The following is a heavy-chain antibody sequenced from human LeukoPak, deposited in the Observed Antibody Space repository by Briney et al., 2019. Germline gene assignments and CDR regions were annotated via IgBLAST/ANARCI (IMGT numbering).Heavy chain of an antibody. J-gene: IGHJ3*01. Sequence: SVQVSCKASGGTFSSYAISWVRQAPGQGLQWMGGIIPIFGTANYAQKFQGRVTITADESTSTAYMELSSLRSEDTAVYYCARDGEGIVGATDVWGQGTMVTVSS. CDR1: GGTFSSYA. CDR2: IIPIFGTA. V-gene: IGHV1-69*13. D-gene: IGHD1-26*01. CDR3: ARDGEGIVGATDV.